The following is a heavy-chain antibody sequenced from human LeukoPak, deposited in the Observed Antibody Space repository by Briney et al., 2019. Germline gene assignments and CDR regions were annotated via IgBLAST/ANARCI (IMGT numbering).Heavy chain of an antibody. CDR1: GGTFSSYA. J-gene: IGHJ4*02. V-gene: IGHV1-69*05. CDR3: AKDLEGGLDY. D-gene: IGHD3-16*01. Sequence: ASVKVSCKASGGTFSSYAISWVRQAPGQGLEWMGGIIPIFGTANYAQKFQGRVTITTDESTSTAYMELSNLRSEDTAVYYCAKDLEGGLDYWGQGTLVTVSS. CDR2: IIPIFGTA.